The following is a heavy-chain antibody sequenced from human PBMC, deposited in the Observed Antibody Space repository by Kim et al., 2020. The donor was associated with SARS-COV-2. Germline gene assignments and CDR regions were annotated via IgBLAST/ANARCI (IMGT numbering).Heavy chain of an antibody. V-gene: IGHV1-3*01. J-gene: IGHJ4*02. Sequence: ASVKVSCKASGYTFTSYAMHWVRQAPGQRLEWMGWINAGNGNTKYSQKFQGRVTITRDTSASTAYMELSSLRSEDTAVYYCARAMAYYGSGSYAEIDYWGQGTLVTVSS. CDR3: ARAMAYYGSGSYAEIDY. D-gene: IGHD3-10*01. CDR1: GYTFTSYA. CDR2: INAGNGNT.